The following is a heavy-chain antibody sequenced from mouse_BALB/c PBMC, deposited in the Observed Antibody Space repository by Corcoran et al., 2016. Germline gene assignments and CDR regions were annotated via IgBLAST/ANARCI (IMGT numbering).Heavy chain of an antibody. Sequence: EVQLQQSGAELVKPGASVKLSCTASGFNIKDTYMHWVKQRPEQALEWIGRIDPANGNTKYDPKFQGKATMTADTSSNTVYLQLSSLTSEATAVYYCGRSREGNYVVQGGQGTTLTVSS. D-gene: IGHD2-1*01. J-gene: IGHJ2*01. CDR1: GFNIKDTY. CDR2: IDPANGNT. CDR3: GRSREGNYVVQ. V-gene: IGHV14-3*02.